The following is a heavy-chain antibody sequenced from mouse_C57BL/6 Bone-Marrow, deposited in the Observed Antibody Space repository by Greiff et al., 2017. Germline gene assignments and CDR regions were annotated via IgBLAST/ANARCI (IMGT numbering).Heavy chain of an antibody. CDR2: ITPSTGGT. Sequence: VQLQQSGPELVKPGASVKISCKASGYSFTGYYMNWVKQSPEKSLEWIGEITPSTGGTTYKLKFKAKATLTVDKSTSTAYMQLKSLTSEDSEFYYWARGGAMDYWGQGTSVTVSS. CDR3: ARGGAMDY. J-gene: IGHJ4*01. V-gene: IGHV1-42*01. CDR1: GYSFTGYY.